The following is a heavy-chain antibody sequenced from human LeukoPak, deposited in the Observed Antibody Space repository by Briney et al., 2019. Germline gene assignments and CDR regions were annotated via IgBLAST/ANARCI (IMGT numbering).Heavy chain of an antibody. V-gene: IGHV4-59*01. Sequence: SETLSLTCTVSGGSISSYYWSWIRQPPGKGLEWIGYIYYSGSTDSNPSLKSRVTISVDTSRNQFSLKLRSVTAADTAVYYCARRPRNDILTGTPFDYWGQGILVTVSS. CDR2: IYYSGST. CDR1: GGSISSYY. J-gene: IGHJ4*02. CDR3: ARRPRNDILTGTPFDY. D-gene: IGHD3-9*01.